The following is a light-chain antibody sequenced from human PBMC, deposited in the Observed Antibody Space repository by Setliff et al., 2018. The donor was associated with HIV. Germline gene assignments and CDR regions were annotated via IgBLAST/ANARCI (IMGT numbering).Light chain of an antibody. V-gene: IGLV2-11*01. CDR3: CSYAGSYTYV. J-gene: IGLJ1*01. CDR2: DVS. CDR1: SSDVGGYNY. Sequence: QSALTQPRSVSGSPGQSVTISCTGTSSDVGGYNYVSWYQQHPGKAPKLKIYDVSKRPSGVPDRFSGSKSGNTASLTIPGLQAEDEADYYCCSYAGSYTYVFGTGTKGTVL.